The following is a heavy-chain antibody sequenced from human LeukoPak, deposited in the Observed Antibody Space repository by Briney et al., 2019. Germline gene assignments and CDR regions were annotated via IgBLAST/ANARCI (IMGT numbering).Heavy chain of an antibody. V-gene: IGHV1-2*02. Sequence: GASVKVSCKASGYTFTSYYIHWVRQAPGQGLEWMGWIDPNSGATISAHTFQGRLSMTKDTSFTTVYMELNTLKSDDTAVYYCARDNYGRLDYWGQGSLVTVSS. CDR3: ARDNYGRLDY. J-gene: IGHJ4*02. D-gene: IGHD4-17*01. CDR1: GYTFTSYY. CDR2: IDPNSGAT.